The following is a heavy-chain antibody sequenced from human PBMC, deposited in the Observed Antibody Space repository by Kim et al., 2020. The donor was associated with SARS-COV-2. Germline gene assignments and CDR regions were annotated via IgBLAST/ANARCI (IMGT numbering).Heavy chain of an antibody. J-gene: IGHJ6*02. Sequence: GGSLRLSCAASGFTFSSYSMNWVRQAPGKGLEWVSSISSSSSYIYYADSVKGRFTISRDNAKNSLYLQMNSLRAEDTAVYYCARSRWMGLGAYGMDVWGQGTTVTVSS. CDR3: ARSRWMGLGAYGMDV. CDR1: GFTFSSYS. CDR2: ISSSSSYI. D-gene: IGHD3-16*01. V-gene: IGHV3-21*01.